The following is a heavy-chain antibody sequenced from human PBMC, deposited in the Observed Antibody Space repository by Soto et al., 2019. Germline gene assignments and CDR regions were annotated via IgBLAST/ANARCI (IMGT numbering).Heavy chain of an antibody. CDR1: GIPVSSNY. D-gene: IGHD3-10*01. V-gene: IGHV3-53*04. J-gene: IGHJ6*02. CDR2: LHSGGDT. CDR3: ARDGPYYYASRMDV. Sequence: EVQLVESGGGLVQPGGSLRLSCAASGIPVSSNYMTWVRQAPGKGLEWVSVLHSGGDTYYANSVMGRFTISRHDSTNTLFLQMNRLTPEDTAVYYCARDGPYYYASRMDVWGQGTTVTVSS.